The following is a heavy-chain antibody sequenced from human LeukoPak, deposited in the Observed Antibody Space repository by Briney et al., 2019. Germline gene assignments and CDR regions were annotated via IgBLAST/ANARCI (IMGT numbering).Heavy chain of an antibody. CDR1: RFTFSSYA. Sequence: QTGGSLRLSCAASRFTFSSYAMSWVRQAPGKGLEWVSIINGAGDATYYADSVKGRFAISRDNSKNTLYLQINSLRVEDAALSYCARDPRAVVSIAARPYYFDFWGKGTLVTVSS. V-gene: IGHV3-23*01. J-gene: IGHJ4*01. D-gene: IGHD6-6*01. CDR3: ARDPRAVVSIAARPYYFDF. CDR2: INGAGDAT.